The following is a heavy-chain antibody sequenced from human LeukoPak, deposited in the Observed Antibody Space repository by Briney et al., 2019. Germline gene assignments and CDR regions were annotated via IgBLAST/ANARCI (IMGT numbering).Heavy chain of an antibody. CDR2: IHYSGST. D-gene: IGHD1-7*01. CDR3: ASSLTGGTTFWFDP. J-gene: IGHJ5*02. Sequence: PSETLSLTCTVSGGSISGSHYFWGWIPQPPGKGLEWIGTIHYSGSTYYNPSLKSRLTISVDTSKNHFSLQLSSVTATDTAVYFCASSLTGGTTFWFDPWGQGTLVTVSS. CDR1: GGSISGSHYF. V-gene: IGHV4-39*02.